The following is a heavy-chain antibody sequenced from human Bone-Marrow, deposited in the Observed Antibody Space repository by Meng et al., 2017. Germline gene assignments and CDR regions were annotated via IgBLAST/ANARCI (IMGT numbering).Heavy chain of an antibody. D-gene: IGHD2-15*01. Sequence: QGELGRSRAEGDTPVSSVTALYTASESPFTGYYMHGVRQAHGQGLEWMGRINPNSGGTNYAQKFQGRVTMTRDTSISTAYMELSRLRSDDTAVYYCAGDLRGGDPRYCSGGSCYSGDYWGQGTLVTVSS. CDR1: ESPFTGYY. J-gene: IGHJ4*02. CDR2: INPNSGGT. CDR3: AGDLRGGDPRYCSGGSCYSGDY. V-gene: IGHV1-2*06.